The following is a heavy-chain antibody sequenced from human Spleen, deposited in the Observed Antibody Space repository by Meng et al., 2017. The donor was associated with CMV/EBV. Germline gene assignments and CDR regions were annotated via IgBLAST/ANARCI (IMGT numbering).Heavy chain of an antibody. CDR3: ARGRVPSIWFGEFGLDY. CDR1: GYPFTTSY. V-gene: IGHV1-46*01. D-gene: IGHD3-10*01. CDR2: IDPSGGST. J-gene: IGHJ4*02. Sequence: ASVKVSCKASGYPFTTSYMDWVRQAPGQGLEWMGIIDPSGGSTAYAQKFQGRVTMTRDTSTNTVHMELSNLTFQDTAVYYCARGRVPSIWFGEFGLDYWGQGTLVTVSS.